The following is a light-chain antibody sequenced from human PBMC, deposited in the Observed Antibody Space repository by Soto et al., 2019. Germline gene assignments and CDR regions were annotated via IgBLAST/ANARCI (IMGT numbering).Light chain of an antibody. CDR1: QSVSSD. CDR2: GAS. J-gene: IGKJ1*01. Sequence: EIVMTQSPATLSVSPGERATLSCRASQSVSSDLAWYHQNPGQAPRLLIYGASTRATGIPARFSGSGSGTEFTLPINSLQSEDFAVYYCQQYNNWPRTFGQGTKVDNK. CDR3: QQYNNWPRT. V-gene: IGKV3-15*01.